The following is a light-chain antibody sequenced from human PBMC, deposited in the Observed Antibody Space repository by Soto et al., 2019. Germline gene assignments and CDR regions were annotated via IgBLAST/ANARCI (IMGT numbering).Light chain of an antibody. V-gene: IGKV1-17*01. CDR2: GVS. J-gene: IGKJ4*01. CDR1: EGVRSD. CDR3: LQHNSYPLT. Sequence: DIQMTQSPSSLSASVGDRVTITCRASEGVRSDLAWYQQKPGKAPKVLIYGVSNLQSGVPSRFSGRGSGTEFTLTITSLQPEDFATYYCLQHNSYPLTFGRGTKVEIK.